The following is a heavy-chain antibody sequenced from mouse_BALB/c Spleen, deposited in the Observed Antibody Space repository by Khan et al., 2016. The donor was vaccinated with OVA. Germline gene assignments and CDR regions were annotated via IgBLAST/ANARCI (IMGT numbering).Heavy chain of an antibody. CDR1: GDSITSGY. J-gene: IGHJ3*01. CDR3: ARSTYRYAFAY. CDR2: ILYSGST. D-gene: IGHD2-14*01. Sequence: EVQLQESGPSLVKPSQTLSLTYSVTGDSITSGYWCWIRKFPGNKLEYMGYILYSGSTYYNPSLKSRISITRHTSQNQYYLQLNSVTTEDTATYYCARSTYRYAFAYWGQGTLVTVSA. V-gene: IGHV3-8*02.